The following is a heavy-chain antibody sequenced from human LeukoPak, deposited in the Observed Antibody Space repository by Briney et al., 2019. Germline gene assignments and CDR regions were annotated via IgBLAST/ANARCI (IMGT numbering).Heavy chain of an antibody. V-gene: IGHV4-61*05. D-gene: IGHD3-3*01. CDR1: GGSISSSSYY. CDR3: ARAYYDFWSGYYYGWFDP. J-gene: IGHJ5*02. CDR2: IYYSGST. Sequence: SETLSLTCTVSGGSISSSSYYWGWIRQPPGKGLEWIGYIYYSGSTNYNPSLKSRVTISVDTSKNQFSLKLSSVTAADTAVYYCARAYYDFWSGYYYGWFDPWGQGTLVTVSS.